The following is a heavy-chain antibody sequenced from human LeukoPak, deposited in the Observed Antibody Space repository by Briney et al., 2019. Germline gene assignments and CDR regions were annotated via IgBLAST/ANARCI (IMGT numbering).Heavy chain of an antibody. CDR3: AREYSYGYEVSAFDI. V-gene: IGHV1-69*05. CDR2: IIPIVGTA. CDR1: GGTFISYA. D-gene: IGHD5-18*01. Sequence: VASVKVSCKASGGTFISYAISWVRQAPGEGGEWMGRIIPIVGTANYAQKFQGRVTITTDESTSTAYMELSSLRSEDTAVYYCAREYSYGYEVSAFDIWGQGTMVTVSS. J-gene: IGHJ3*02.